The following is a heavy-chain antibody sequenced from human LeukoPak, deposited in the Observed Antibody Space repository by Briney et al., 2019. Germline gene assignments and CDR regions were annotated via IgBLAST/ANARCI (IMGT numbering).Heavy chain of an antibody. D-gene: IGHD5-18*01. V-gene: IGHV3-33*06. Sequence: GGSLRLSCAASGFTFSSYGMHWVRQAPGKGLEWVAVIWYDGSNKYYADSVKGRFTISRDNSKNTLYLQMNSLRAEDTAVYYCAKPGCSYGWHDSCYYFDYWGQGTLVTVSS. CDR3: AKPGCSYGWHDSCYYFDY. CDR1: GFTFSSYG. J-gene: IGHJ4*02. CDR2: IWYDGSNK.